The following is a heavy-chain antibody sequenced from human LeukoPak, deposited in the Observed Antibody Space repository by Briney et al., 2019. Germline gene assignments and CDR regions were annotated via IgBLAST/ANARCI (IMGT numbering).Heavy chain of an antibody. CDR3: ARDNDLAGTETTTSDAFDI. J-gene: IGHJ3*02. V-gene: IGHV4-39*07. CDR2: IYYSGST. Sequence: PSETLSLTCTVSGGSISSSRHYWGWIRQPPEKGLEWIGTIYYSGSTYYNPSLKSRVTISVDTSKNQFSLKLSSVTAADTAVYYCARDNDLAGTETTTSDAFDIWGQGTMVTVSS. D-gene: IGHD1-1*01. CDR1: GGSISSSRHY.